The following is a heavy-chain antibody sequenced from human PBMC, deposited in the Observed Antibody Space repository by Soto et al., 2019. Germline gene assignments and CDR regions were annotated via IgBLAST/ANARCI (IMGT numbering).Heavy chain of an antibody. CDR3: AKVNYYDSSGYDWYFDL. Sequence: GGLRLSCAASGFTFSSYAMSWVRQAPGKGLEWVSAISGSGGSTYYADSVKGRFTISRDNSKNTLYLQMNSLRAEDTAVYYCAKVNYYDSSGYDWYFDLWGRGTLVTVSS. CDR1: GFTFSSYA. CDR2: ISGSGGST. D-gene: IGHD3-22*01. J-gene: IGHJ2*01. V-gene: IGHV3-23*01.